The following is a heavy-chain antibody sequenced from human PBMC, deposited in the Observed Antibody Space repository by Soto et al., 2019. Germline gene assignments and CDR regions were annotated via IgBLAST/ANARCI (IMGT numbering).Heavy chain of an antibody. V-gene: IGHV4-31*03. J-gene: IGHJ5*02. CDR3: ARELVDTAMDGPAYNWFDP. CDR2: IYYSGST. D-gene: IGHD5-18*01. CDR1: GGSISSGGYY. Sequence: TSETLSLTCTVSGGSISSGGYYWSWIRQHPGKGLEWTGYIYYSGSTYYNPSLKSRVTISVDTSKNQFSLELSSLGSEDTAVYYCARELVDTAMDGPAYNWFDPWGQGTLVTVSS.